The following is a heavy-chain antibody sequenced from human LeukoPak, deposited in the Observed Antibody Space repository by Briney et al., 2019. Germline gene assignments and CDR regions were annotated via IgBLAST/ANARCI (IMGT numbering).Heavy chain of an antibody. CDR1: GFTFSSYS. D-gene: IGHD3-3*01. CDR2: ISSSSSYI. Sequence: GGSLRLSCAASGFTFSSYSMNWVRQAPGKGLEWVSSISSSSSYIYYADSVRGRFTISRDNAKNSLYLQMNSLRAEDTAVYYCASYYDFWSGYYTYYFDYWGQGTLVTVSS. V-gene: IGHV3-21*01. J-gene: IGHJ4*02. CDR3: ASYYDFWSGYYTYYFDY.